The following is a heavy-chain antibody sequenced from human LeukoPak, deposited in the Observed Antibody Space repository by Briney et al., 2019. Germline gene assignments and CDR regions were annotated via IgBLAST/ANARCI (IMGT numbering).Heavy chain of an antibody. Sequence: SETLSLTCTVSGGSISSYYWSWIRQPPGKGLEWIGYIYYSGSTNYNPSLKSRVAISVDTSKNQFSLRLSSVTAADTAVYYCAREREGPYGYLDYWGQGTLVTVSS. V-gene: IGHV4-59*12. D-gene: IGHD4-17*01. J-gene: IGHJ4*02. CDR3: AREREGPYGYLDY. CDR2: IYYSGST. CDR1: GGSISSYY.